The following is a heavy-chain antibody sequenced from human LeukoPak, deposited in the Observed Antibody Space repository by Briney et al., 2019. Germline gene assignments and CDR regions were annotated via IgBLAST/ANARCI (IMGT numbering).Heavy chain of an antibody. J-gene: IGHJ4*02. CDR3: ARDIGGSYTAIDY. D-gene: IGHD1-26*01. CDR2: ISSSSSII. V-gene: IGHV3-48*04. Sequence: GGSLRLSCAASGFTFSSHWMNWVRQAPGKGLEWVSFISSSSSIINYVDSVRGRFTISRDNAKNSLYLQMNSLRAEDTAVYYCARDIGGSYTAIDYWGQGTLVTVSS. CDR1: GFTFSSHW.